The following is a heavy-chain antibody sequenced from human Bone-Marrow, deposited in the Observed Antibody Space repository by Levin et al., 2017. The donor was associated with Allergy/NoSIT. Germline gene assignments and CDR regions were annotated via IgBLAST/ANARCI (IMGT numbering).Heavy chain of an antibody. CDR1: GGSISSDDYY. CDR3: ATGSVSYKIYFEY. J-gene: IGHJ4*02. Sequence: RSQTLSLTCTVSGGSISSDDYYWSWIRQPPGKGLEWIGYIYHSGSTYYNPSLKRRVIITVDTSNNQFSVKLSSVTAADTALYYCATGSVSYKIYFEYWGQGSLVTVSS. D-gene: IGHD3-10*01. CDR2: IYHSGST. V-gene: IGHV4-30-4*01.